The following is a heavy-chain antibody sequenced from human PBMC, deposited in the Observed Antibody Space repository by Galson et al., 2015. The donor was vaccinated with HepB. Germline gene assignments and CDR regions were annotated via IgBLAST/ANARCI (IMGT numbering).Heavy chain of an antibody. Sequence: SVKVSCKASGGTFSSYTISWVRQAPGQGLEWMGGIIPIFGTTNYAQKFQGRVTITADESTSTAYMELSSLRSEDTALYYCARLPRVSTGTTQLGYLDNWGQGTLVTVSS. CDR3: ARLPRVSTGTTQLGYLDN. CDR2: IIPIFGTT. V-gene: IGHV1-69*13. J-gene: IGHJ4*02. CDR1: GGTFSSYT. D-gene: IGHD1-1*01.